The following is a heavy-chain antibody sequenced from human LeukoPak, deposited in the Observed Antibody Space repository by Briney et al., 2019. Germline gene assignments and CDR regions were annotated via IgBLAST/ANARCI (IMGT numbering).Heavy chain of an antibody. CDR1: GFNFNSYA. D-gene: IGHD1-26*01. CDR3: AKGIESSGTYYTSFDY. V-gene: IGHV3-23*01. Sequence: GGSLRLSCAASGFNFNSYALSWVRQAPGKGLECVSGISGSGGATKYADSVERRFTISRDNAKNTLYLQMNSLRAEDTAIYYCAKGIESSGTYYTSFDYWGQGTLVTVSS. J-gene: IGHJ4*02. CDR2: ISGSGGAT.